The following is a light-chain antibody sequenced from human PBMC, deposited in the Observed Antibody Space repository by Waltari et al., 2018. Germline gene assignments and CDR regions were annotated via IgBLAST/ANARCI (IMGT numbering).Light chain of an antibody. CDR2: DAS. Sequence: EIVLTQSPGTLSLSPGERATLSCRASQSVSRTLAWYQQKPGQAPRLLIYDASTRATGIPDRFSGSGSGTDFSLTISRVEPEDFAVYYCQKYGTLPATVGQGTKVEIK. J-gene: IGKJ1*01. V-gene: IGKV3-20*01. CDR1: QSVSRT. CDR3: QKYGTLPAT.